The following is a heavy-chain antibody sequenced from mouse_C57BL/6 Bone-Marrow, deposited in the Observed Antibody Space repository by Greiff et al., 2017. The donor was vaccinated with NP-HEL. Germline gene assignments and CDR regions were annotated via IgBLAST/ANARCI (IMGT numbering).Heavy chain of an antibody. CDR2: ISYDGSN. CDR3: ARTDGYYEGWYFDV. Sequence: EVHLVESGPGLVKPSQSLSLTCSVTGYSITSGYYWNWIRQFPGNKLEWMGYISYDGSNNYNPSLKNRISITRDTSKNQFFLKLNSVTTEDTATYYCARTDGYYEGWYFDVWGAGTTVTVSS. D-gene: IGHD2-3*01. CDR1: GYSITSGYY. V-gene: IGHV3-6*02. J-gene: IGHJ1*01.